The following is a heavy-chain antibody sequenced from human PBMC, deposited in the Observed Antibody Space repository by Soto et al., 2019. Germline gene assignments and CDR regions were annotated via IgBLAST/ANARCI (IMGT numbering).Heavy chain of an antibody. CDR2: IWYDGSNK. Sequence: GSLRLSCAASGFTFSSYGMHWVRQAPGKGLEWVAVIWYDGSNKYYADSVKGRFTISRDNSKNTLYLQMNSLRAEDTAVYYCARDRDYDILTGYYKGGAHFDYWGQGTLVTVSS. D-gene: IGHD3-9*01. CDR3: ARDRDYDILTGYYKGGAHFDY. CDR1: GFTFSSYG. V-gene: IGHV3-33*01. J-gene: IGHJ4*02.